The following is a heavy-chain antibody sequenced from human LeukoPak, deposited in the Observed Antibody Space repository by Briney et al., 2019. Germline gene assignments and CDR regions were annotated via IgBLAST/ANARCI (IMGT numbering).Heavy chain of an antibody. CDR2: IRSDGSSI. Sequence: QTGGSLRLSCAASGFTFSSYWMHWVRQAPGMGLVWVSRIRSDGSSISYADSVKGRFTISRDNAKNTLYLQMNSLRAEDTAVYYCAKHGLPLVVISAPLDYWGQGTLVTVAS. V-gene: IGHV3-74*01. CDR1: GFTFSSYW. J-gene: IGHJ4*02. CDR3: AKHGLPLVVISAPLDY. D-gene: IGHD2-15*01.